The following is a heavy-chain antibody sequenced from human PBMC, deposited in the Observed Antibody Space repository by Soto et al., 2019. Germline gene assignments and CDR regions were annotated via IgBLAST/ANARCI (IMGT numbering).Heavy chain of an antibody. Sequence: QVQMVQSASEVKEPGASLKVSCKTSGYSFTTHGISWVRQAPGQGLEWMGWVSAYNGDTNYAPGLHVSVTITTDTSARTAYLELRSLTSDDTAVYYCARDLLTTVTHRDFDYWGQGTLVTVSS. CDR2: VSAYNGDT. CDR3: ARDLLTTVTHRDFDY. J-gene: IGHJ4*02. CDR1: GYSFTTHG. V-gene: IGHV1-18*01. D-gene: IGHD4-17*01.